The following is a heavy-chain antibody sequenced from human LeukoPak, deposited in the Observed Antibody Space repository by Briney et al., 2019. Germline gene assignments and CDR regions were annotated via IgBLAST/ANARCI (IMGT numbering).Heavy chain of an antibody. CDR1: GFTFSSYS. V-gene: IGHV3-21*01. D-gene: IGHD3-10*01. CDR3: ARVVTMVRGAADHYFDY. CDR2: ISSSSSYI. J-gene: IGHJ4*02. Sequence: GGSLRLSCAASGFTFSSYSMNWVRQAPGKGLEWASSISSSSSYIYYADSVKGRFTISRDNAKNSLYLQMNSLRAEDTAVYYCARVVTMVRGAADHYFDYWGQGTLVTVSS.